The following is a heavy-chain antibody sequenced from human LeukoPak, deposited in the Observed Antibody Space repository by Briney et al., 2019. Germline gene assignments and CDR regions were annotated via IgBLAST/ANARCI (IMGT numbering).Heavy chain of an antibody. J-gene: IGHJ4*02. CDR1: GGSISSYY. Sequence: SETLSLTCTVSGGSISSYYWSWIRQPPGKGLEWIGYIYHSGSTNYNPSLKSRVTISVDTSKNQFSLKLSSVTAADTAVYYCARGEMATGRDYWGQGTLVTVSS. CDR3: ARGEMATGRDY. D-gene: IGHD5-24*01. CDR2: IYHSGST. V-gene: IGHV4-59*01.